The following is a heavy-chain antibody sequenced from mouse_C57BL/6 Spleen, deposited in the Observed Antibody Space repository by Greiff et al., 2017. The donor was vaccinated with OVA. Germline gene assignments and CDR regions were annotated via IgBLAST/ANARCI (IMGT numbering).Heavy chain of an antibody. Sequence: VQLQQPGAELVKPGASVTLSCKASRYTFTSYWMQWVKQRPGQGLEWIGEIDPSDSYTNYNQKFKGKATLTVDTSSSTAYMQLSSLTSEDSAVYYYASIYDGYYGDYWGQGTPPTDSS. J-gene: IGHJ2*01. D-gene: IGHD2-3*01. CDR1: RYTFTSYW. V-gene: IGHV1-50*01. CDR2: IDPSDSYT. CDR3: ASIYDGYYGDY.